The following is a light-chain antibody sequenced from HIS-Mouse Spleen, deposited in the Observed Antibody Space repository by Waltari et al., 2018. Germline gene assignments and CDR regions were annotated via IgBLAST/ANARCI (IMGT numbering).Light chain of an antibody. CDR1: SSHAGGHTY. CDR2: EFS. J-gene: IGLJ3*02. CDR3: CSCEGSRSWV. Sequence: QSAPTQSASVSASLGQSITIPCSGTSSHAGGHTYVSLYQKHPGKAPKLMIYEFSNRPSGVSNRFSGTKSGNTASLTISGLQAEDEADYYCCSCEGSRSWVFGGGTKLTVL. V-gene: IGLV2-14*01.